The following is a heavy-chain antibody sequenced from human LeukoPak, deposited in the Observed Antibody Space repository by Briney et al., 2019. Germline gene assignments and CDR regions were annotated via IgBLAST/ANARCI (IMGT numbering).Heavy chain of an antibody. J-gene: IGHJ5*02. V-gene: IGHV4-59*01. D-gene: IGHD5-18*01. CDR2: ICYSEST. CDR3: ARGTEGYSYGHEYNWFDP. Sequence: SETLSLTCTVSGGSISSYYWSWIRQPPGKRLEWIAYICYSESTIDNPSLKGRVTMPVDTSKNQFSLKLSSVTAADTAVYYCARGTEGYSYGHEYNWFDPWGQGTLVTVSS. CDR1: GGSISSYY.